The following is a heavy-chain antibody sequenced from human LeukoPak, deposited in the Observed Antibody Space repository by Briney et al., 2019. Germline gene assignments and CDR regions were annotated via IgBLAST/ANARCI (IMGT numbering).Heavy chain of an antibody. J-gene: IGHJ4*02. V-gene: IGHV3-23*01. CDR2: IRGSGGRT. Sequence: PGGSLRLSCAGSGFTFSNYWMTWVRQAPGKGLEWVSGIRGSGGRTYYAESVKGRFTISRDNSKNTLNLQMDGLRAEDTAVYYCAKESPYTSPRNYYFDHWGQGTLVTVSS. CDR3: AKESPYTSPRNYYFDH. D-gene: IGHD1-14*01. CDR1: GFTFSNYW.